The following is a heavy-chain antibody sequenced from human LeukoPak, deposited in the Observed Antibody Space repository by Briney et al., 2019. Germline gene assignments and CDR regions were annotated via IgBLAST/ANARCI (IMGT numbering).Heavy chain of an antibody. Sequence: HGGSLRLSCAASEFAFSSYSMNWVRQAPGKGLEWVSSISSGSTYISYADSVKGRITISRDNSKNTLYLQMNSLRAEDTAVYYCAKYGSGSYGNWGQGTLVTVSS. CDR2: ISSGSTYI. J-gene: IGHJ4*02. CDR1: EFAFSSYS. V-gene: IGHV3-21*04. D-gene: IGHD3-10*01. CDR3: AKYGSGSYGN.